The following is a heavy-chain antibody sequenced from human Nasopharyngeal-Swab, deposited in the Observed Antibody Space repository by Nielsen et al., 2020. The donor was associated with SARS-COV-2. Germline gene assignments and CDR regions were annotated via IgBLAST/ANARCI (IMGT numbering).Heavy chain of an antibody. Sequence: GESLKISCAASGFTFSDYYMSWIRQAPGKGLEWVSYISSSGSTIYYADSVKGRFTISRDNAKNSLYLQMNSLRAEDTAVYYCARSTYCSSTSCYALRARYFDYWGQGTLVTVSS. J-gene: IGHJ4*02. D-gene: IGHD2-2*01. CDR2: ISSSGSTI. CDR3: ARSTYCSSTSCYALRARYFDY. V-gene: IGHV3-11*01. CDR1: GFTFSDYY.